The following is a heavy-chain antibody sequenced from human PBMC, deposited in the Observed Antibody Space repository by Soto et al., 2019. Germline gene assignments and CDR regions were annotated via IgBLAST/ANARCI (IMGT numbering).Heavy chain of an antibody. CDR1: GFTFSGSA. D-gene: IGHD3-22*01. CDR2: IRSKANSYAT. J-gene: IGHJ4*02. CDR3: TRQYHYYDSSGYYLVDY. V-gene: IGHV3-73*02. Sequence: EVQLVESGGGLVQPGGSLKLSCAASGFTFSGSAMHWVRQASGKGLEWVGRIRSKANSYATAYAASVKGRFTISRDDSKNTAYLQMSSLKTEDTAVYYCTRQYHYYDSSGYYLVDYWGQGTLVTVSS.